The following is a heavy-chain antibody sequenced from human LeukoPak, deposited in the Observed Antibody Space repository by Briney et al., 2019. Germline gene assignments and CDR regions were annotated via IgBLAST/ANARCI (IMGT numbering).Heavy chain of an antibody. CDR1: GGSISSGDYY. CDR2: IYYSGST. D-gene: IGHD4-11*01. V-gene: IGHV4-30-4*01. J-gene: IGHJ6*02. CDR3: ARDTTVYYYGMDV. Sequence: SETLSLTCTVSGGSISSGDYYWSWIRQPPGKGLEWIGYIYYSGSTYYNPSLKSRVTISVDTSKNQFSLKLSSVTAADTAVYYCARDTTVYYYGMDVWGQGTTVTVSS.